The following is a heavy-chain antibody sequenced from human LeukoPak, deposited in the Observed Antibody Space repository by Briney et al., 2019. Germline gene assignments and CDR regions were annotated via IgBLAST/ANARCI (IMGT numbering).Heavy chain of an antibody. CDR1: GGSISYYY. V-gene: IGHV4-59*08. CDR2: IYYSGST. Sequence: SETLSLTCTVSGGSISYYYWSWIRQPPGKGLEWIGYIYYSGSTNYNPSLKSRATISVDTSKNQFSLKLSSVTAADTAVYYCATYAPAVAGNYFDYWGQGTLVTVSS. CDR3: ATYAPAVAGNYFDY. D-gene: IGHD6-19*01. J-gene: IGHJ4*02.